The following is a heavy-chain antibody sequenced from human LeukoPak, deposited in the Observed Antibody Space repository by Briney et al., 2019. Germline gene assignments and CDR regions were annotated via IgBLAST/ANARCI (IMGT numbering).Heavy chain of an antibody. V-gene: IGHV4-34*01. CDR2: INHSGST. J-gene: IGHJ6*02. D-gene: IGHD4-11*01. Sequence: SQTLSLTCAVYGGSFSGYYWSWIRQPPGKGLEWIGEINHSGSTNYNPSLKSRVTISVDTSKNQFSLKLSSVTAADTAVYYCATGYSNRRADVWGQGTTVTVSS. CDR1: GGSFSGYY. CDR3: ATGYSNRRADV.